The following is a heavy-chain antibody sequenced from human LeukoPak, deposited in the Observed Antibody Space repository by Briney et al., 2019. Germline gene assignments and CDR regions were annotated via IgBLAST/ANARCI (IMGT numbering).Heavy chain of an antibody. V-gene: IGHV4-39*01. CDR3: ASSYYYDSSGYYYFDY. CDR2: IYYSGST. Sequence: PSETLSLTCTVSGGSISSSSYYWGWIRQPPGKGLEWIGSIYYSGSTYYNPSLKSRVTISVDTSENQFSLKLSSVTAADTAVYYCASSYYYDSSGYYYFDYWGQGTLVTVSS. D-gene: IGHD3-22*01. CDR1: GGSISSSSYY. J-gene: IGHJ4*02.